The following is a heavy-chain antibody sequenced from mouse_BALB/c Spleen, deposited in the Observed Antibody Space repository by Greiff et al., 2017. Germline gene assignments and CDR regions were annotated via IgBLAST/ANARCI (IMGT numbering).Heavy chain of an antibody. V-gene: IGHV5-17*02. CDR2: ISSGRSTI. CDR3: AGLNWYFDV. Sequence: EVMLVESGGGLVQPGGSRKLSCAASGFTFSSFGMHWVRQAPEKGLEWVAYISSGRSTIYYADTVKGRFTISRDNPKNTLFLQMTSLRSEDTAMYYCAGLNWYFDVWGAGTTVTVSS. CDR1: GFTFSSFG. J-gene: IGHJ1*01.